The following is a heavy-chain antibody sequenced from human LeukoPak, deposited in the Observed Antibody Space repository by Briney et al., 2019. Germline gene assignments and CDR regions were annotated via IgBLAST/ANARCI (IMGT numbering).Heavy chain of an antibody. J-gene: IGHJ4*02. D-gene: IGHD6-13*01. CDR3: VRDQKQQSLNY. Sequence: GGSLRLSCAASGFTFSSYWMSWVRQAPGKGLEWVANIKQDGSEKYYVDSVKGRFTISRDNAKNSLYLQMNSLRAEDTAVYYCVRDQKQQSLNYWGQGTLVTVSS. CDR2: IKQDGSEK. CDR1: GFTFSSYW. V-gene: IGHV3-7*01.